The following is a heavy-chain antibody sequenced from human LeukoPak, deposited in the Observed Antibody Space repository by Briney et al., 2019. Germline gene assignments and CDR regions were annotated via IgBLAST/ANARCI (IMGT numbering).Heavy chain of an antibody. CDR1: GGSISSYY. CDR3: ARDPTSGWFDP. CDR2: IYYGGST. D-gene: IGHD3-16*01. Sequence: SETLSLTCTVSGGSISSYYWSWIRQPPGKGLEWIGYIYYGGSTNYNPSLKSRVTISVDTSKNQFSLKLSSVTAADTAVYYCARDPTSGWFDPWGQGTLVTVSS. J-gene: IGHJ5*02. V-gene: IGHV4-59*01.